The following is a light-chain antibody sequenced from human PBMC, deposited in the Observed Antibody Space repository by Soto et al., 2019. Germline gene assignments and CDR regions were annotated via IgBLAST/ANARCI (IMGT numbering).Light chain of an antibody. CDR2: DAS. CDR3: QQYNSYSWT. Sequence: EIQMTQSPSTLSASVGDRVTITSRASQSISSWLAWYQQKPGKAPKLLIYDASSLESGVPSRFSGSGSGTEFTLTISSLQPDDFATYYCQQYNSYSWTFGQGTKVDI. V-gene: IGKV1-5*01. J-gene: IGKJ1*01. CDR1: QSISSW.